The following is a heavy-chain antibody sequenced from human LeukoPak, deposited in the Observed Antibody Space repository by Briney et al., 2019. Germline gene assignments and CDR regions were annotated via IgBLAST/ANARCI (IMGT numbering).Heavy chain of an antibody. Sequence: GGSLRLSCAASGFTFSNYNMNWVRQAPGKGLEWVSYIGRSSSTIFYADSVKGRFTISRDNAKNSLYLQMISPRDEDTAVYYCARESSGSYLVFGYWGQGTLVTVSS. J-gene: IGHJ4*02. CDR2: IGRSSSTI. V-gene: IGHV3-48*02. D-gene: IGHD1-26*01. CDR3: ARESSGSYLVFGY. CDR1: GFTFSNYN.